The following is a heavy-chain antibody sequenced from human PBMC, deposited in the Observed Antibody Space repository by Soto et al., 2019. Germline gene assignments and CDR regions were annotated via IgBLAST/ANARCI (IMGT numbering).Heavy chain of an antibody. Sequence: GGSLRLSCAASGFPFSSYSMNWVRQAPGKGLEWVSYISSSSSTIYYADSVKGRFTISRDNAKNSLYLQMNSLRAEDTAVYYCARESSNYYYYYMDVWGKGTTVTVSS. D-gene: IGHD6-6*01. CDR1: GFPFSSYS. CDR2: ISSSSSTI. J-gene: IGHJ6*03. V-gene: IGHV3-48*01. CDR3: ARESSNYYYYYMDV.